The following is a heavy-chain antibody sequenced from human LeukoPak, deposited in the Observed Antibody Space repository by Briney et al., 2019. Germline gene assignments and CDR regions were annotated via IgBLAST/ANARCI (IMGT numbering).Heavy chain of an antibody. Sequence: SETLSLTCAVYGGSFSGYYWSWIRQPPGKGLEWIGEINHSGSTYYNPSLKSRVTMSVDTSKNQFSLKLSSVTAADTAVYYCARAVTMVRGVINAFDIWGQGTMVTVSS. J-gene: IGHJ3*02. V-gene: IGHV4-34*01. D-gene: IGHD3-10*01. CDR1: GGSFSGYY. CDR2: INHSGST. CDR3: ARAVTMVRGVINAFDI.